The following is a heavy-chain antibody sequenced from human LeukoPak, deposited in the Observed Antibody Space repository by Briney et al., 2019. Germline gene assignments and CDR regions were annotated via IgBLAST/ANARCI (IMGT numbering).Heavy chain of an antibody. J-gene: IGHJ4*02. CDR2: IGTADDT. V-gene: IGHV3-13*01. CDR3: ARDRPGAQGFDS. CDR1: GFTFSSHD. D-gene: IGHD4/OR15-4a*01. Sequence: GGSLRLSCAAYGFTFSSHDMHWVRQATGKGLEWVSAIGTADDTYYAGSVEGRFTISREDAWNSVYLQLNNLRVGDTAIYYCARDRPGAQGFDSWGQGTLVTVSS.